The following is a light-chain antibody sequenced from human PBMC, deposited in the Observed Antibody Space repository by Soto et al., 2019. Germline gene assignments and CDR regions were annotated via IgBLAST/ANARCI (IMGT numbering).Light chain of an antibody. J-gene: IGLJ1*01. CDR1: SNDVGGYNF. CDR3: TSHRKNIPLPYV. V-gene: IGLV2-14*01. CDR2: EVS. Sequence: QSALTQPASVSGSPGQSITISCTGTSNDVGGYNFVSWYQQHPGKAPKVMISEVSNRPSGVSIRFSGSKSGNTASLTISGLQAEDEADYYCTSHRKNIPLPYVFGTGTKVTVL.